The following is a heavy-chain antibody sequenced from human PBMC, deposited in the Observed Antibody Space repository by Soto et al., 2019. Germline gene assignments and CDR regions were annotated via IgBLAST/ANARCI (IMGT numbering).Heavy chain of an antibody. V-gene: IGHV4-34*01. CDR2: INHSGST. CDR3: ARRPPRLDY. J-gene: IGHJ4*02. Sequence: SETLSLTCAVYGGSFSGYYWSWIRQPPGKGLEWIGEINHSGSTNYNPSLKSRVTISVDTSKNQFSLKLSSVTAADTAVYYCARRPPRLDYPGQATLVTVSS. CDR1: GGSFSGYY.